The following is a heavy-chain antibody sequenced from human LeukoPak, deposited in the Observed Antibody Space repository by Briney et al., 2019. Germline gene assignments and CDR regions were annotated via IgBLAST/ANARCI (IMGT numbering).Heavy chain of an antibody. CDR2: ISYDGSDE. V-gene: IGHV3-30*04. Sequence: GGSLRLSCVASGLAFSSYSMHWVRQAPGKGLEWVGVISYDGSDEYYTDSVKGRFTISRDNSKNTVYLQMNSLRADDTAVYYCARDFAPEWFDIHWGQGTLVTVS. J-gene: IGHJ4*02. D-gene: IGHD3-3*01. CDR1: GLAFSSYS. CDR3: ARDFAPEWFDIH.